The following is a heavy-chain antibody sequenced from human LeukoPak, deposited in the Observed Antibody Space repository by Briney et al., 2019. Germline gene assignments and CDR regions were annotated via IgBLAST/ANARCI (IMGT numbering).Heavy chain of an antibody. J-gene: IGHJ4*02. Sequence: ASVKVSCKASGYTFTNYGISWVRQAPGQGLEWMGWISSYNGNTNSAQKLQGRVTMTTDTSTSTAYMELRSLRSDDTAVYYCARDLGYGSGSYWASNYFDSWGQGTLVTVSS. CDR2: ISSYNGNT. CDR3: ARDLGYGSGSYWASNYFDS. D-gene: IGHD3-10*01. V-gene: IGHV1-18*01. CDR1: GYTFTNYG.